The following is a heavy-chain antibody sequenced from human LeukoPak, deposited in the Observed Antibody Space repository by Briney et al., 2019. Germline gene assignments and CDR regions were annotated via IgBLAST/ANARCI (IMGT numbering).Heavy chain of an antibody. J-gene: IGHJ4*02. CDR1: GFTFSSYW. CDR2: IKQDGSEK. Sequence: GGSLRLSCAASGFTFSSYWMSWVRQAPGKGLEWVANIKQDGSEKYYVDSVKGRFTISRDNAKNSLYLQMNSLRAEDTAVYYCARDISTRVGSLWRFGDPAYFDYWGQGTLVAVSS. CDR3: ARDISTRVGSLWRFGDPAYFDY. D-gene: IGHD3-10*01. V-gene: IGHV3-7*01.